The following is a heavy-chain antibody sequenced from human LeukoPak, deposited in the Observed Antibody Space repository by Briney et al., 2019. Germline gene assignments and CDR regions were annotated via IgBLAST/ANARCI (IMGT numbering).Heavy chain of an antibody. V-gene: IGHV3-48*03. CDR1: GSIFSYYE. CDR2: ISSSGGTI. Sequence: GGSLRLSCVASGSIFSYYEMNWVRQAPGKGLEWVSYISSSGGTIYYADSVKGRFTISRDNAKNSLYLQMNSLRVEDTAVYYCARGSAWERGSYDYWGQGTLVTVSS. D-gene: IGHD1-26*01. CDR3: ARGSAWERGSYDY. J-gene: IGHJ4*02.